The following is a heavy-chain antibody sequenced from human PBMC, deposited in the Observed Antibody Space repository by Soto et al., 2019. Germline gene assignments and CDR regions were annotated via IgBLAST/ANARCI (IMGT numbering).Heavy chain of an antibody. CDR1: GGTFSNYA. J-gene: IGHJ6*02. V-gene: IGHV1-69*12. CDR3: ARDEDYYDSSGPYYYYYYGMDV. Sequence: QVQLVQSGAEVKKPGSSVKVSCKASGGTFSNYAISWVRQAPGEGLEWMGGIIPIFGTANYAQKFQGRVTITADESTSTAYMELSSLRSEDTAVYYCARDEDYYDSSGPYYYYYYGMDVWGQGTTVTVSS. D-gene: IGHD3-22*01. CDR2: IIPIFGTA.